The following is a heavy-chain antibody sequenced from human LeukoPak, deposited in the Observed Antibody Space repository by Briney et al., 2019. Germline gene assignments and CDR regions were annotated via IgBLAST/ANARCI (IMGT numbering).Heavy chain of an antibody. D-gene: IGHD4-11*01. Sequence: SETLSLTCAVYGGSFGGYYWSWIRQPPGKGLEWIGEINHSGSTNYNPSLKSRVTISVDTSKNQFSLKLSSVTAADTAVYYCARVVGYSNFYYYYGMDVWGQGTTVTVSS. CDR1: GGSFGGYY. CDR3: ARVVGYSNFYYYYGMDV. V-gene: IGHV4-34*01. J-gene: IGHJ6*02. CDR2: INHSGST.